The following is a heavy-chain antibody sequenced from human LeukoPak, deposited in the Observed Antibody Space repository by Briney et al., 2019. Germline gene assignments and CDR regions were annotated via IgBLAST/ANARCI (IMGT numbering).Heavy chain of an antibody. Sequence: ASVKVSCKASGYTFTSYYMHWVRQAPGQGLEWMGIINPSGGSTSDAQKFQGRVTMTEDTSTDTAYMELSSLRSEDTAVYYCATDPGARGFDPWGQGTLVTVSS. CDR3: ATDPGARGFDP. J-gene: IGHJ5*02. D-gene: IGHD3-10*01. V-gene: IGHV1-46*01. CDR1: GYTFTSYY. CDR2: INPSGGST.